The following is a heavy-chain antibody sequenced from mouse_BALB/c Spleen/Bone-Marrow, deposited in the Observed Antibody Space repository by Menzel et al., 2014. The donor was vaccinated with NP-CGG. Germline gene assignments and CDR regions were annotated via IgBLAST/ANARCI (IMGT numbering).Heavy chain of an antibody. Sequence: VQLQQSGAELVRPGSSVRISCKASGYAFSAYWMNWVKQRPGQGLEWIGQIYPGDGDTNYNGKFKGKATLTADKSSSTAYMQLSSLTSEDSAVYFCTRSTATFDYWGQGTSLTGSS. J-gene: IGHJ2*02. CDR1: GYAFSAYW. CDR2: IYPGDGDT. D-gene: IGHD1-2*01. V-gene: IGHV1-80*01. CDR3: TRSTATFDY.